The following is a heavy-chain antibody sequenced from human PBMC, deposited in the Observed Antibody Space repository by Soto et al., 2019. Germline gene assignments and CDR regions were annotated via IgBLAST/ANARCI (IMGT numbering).Heavy chain of an antibody. Sequence: PGGPLRLSWTAAGVTIRSHAMSWVRQAPGKGLEWVSAISGSGGSTYYADSVKGRFTISRDNSKNTLYLQMNSLRAEDTAVYYCAKQWLFRPGWFGELFTHFDYWGQGTLVTVSS. CDR1: GVTIRSHA. CDR3: AKQWLFRPGWFGELFTHFDY. J-gene: IGHJ4*02. CDR2: ISGSGGST. V-gene: IGHV3-23*01. D-gene: IGHD3-10*01.